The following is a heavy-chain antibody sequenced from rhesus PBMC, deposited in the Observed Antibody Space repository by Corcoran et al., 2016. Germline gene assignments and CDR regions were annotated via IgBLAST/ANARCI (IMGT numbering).Heavy chain of an antibody. V-gene: IGHV4S11*01. J-gene: IGHJ4*01. CDR2: IFCSDNST. CDR3: ARGGGGPTATGWDS. D-gene: IGHD3-34*01. CDR1: GAYINRNY. Sequence: QVQLQESGPGLVKPLETLDLTCAVSGAYINRNYWSWIRKPPGKGLGRIGFIFCSDNSTHHHPSLKSRATRSGAASRSQFSLKLTSGTAADTAVYYGARGGGGPTATGWDSWGQGVLVTVSS.